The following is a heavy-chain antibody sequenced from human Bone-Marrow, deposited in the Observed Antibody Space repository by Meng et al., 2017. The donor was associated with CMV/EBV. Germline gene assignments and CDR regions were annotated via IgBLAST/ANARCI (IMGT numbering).Heavy chain of an antibody. Sequence: QFGAEVKKPGASVKVSCKASGYTFTGYYMHWVRQAPGQGLEWMGWINPNSGGTNYAQKFQGRVTMTRDTSISTAYMKLSRLRSDDTAVYYCARAHCSSTSCLIDYWGQGTLVTVSS. D-gene: IGHD2-2*01. CDR3: ARAHCSSTSCLIDY. J-gene: IGHJ4*02. V-gene: IGHV1-2*02. CDR1: GYTFTGYY. CDR2: INPNSGGT.